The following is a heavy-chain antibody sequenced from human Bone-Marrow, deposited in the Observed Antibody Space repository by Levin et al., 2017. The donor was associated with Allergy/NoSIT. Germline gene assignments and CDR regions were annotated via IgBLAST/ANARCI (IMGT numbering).Heavy chain of an antibody. J-gene: IGHJ4*02. CDR3: AKDRGGHGDLFDY. CDR2: IGVTGGGT. V-gene: IGHV3-23*01. CDR1: GFTFRDTP. D-gene: IGHD4-17*01. Sequence: GGSLRLSCAVSGFTFRDTPLSWVRQPPGKRLEWVSAIGVTGGGTYYADSVKGRFTISRDSSKNTLYLQMNSLRGEDTAVYYCAKDRGGHGDLFDYWGQGTLVTVAS.